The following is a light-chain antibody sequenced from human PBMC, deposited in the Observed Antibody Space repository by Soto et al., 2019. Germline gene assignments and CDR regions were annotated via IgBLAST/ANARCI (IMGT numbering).Light chain of an antibody. Sequence: DVLMTQSPSTLSASVGDRVTITCRASQTIVSWLAWYQQKPGKAPKLLIYEASSLQSGVPSRFSGSGSGTKFTLTIASLQPDDFATYYCQQYETFSGTFGPGTKVDIK. CDR1: QTIVSW. CDR2: EAS. CDR3: QQYETFSGT. V-gene: IGKV1-5*03. J-gene: IGKJ1*01.